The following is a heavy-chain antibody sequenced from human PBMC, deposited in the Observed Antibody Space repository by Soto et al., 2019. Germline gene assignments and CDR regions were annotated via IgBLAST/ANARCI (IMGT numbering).Heavy chain of an antibody. J-gene: IGHJ4*02. V-gene: IGHV4-39*01. CDR1: GGSISSSSYY. Sequence: QLQLQESGPGLVKPSETLSLTCTVSGGSISSSSYYWGWIRQPPGKGLEWIGSIYYSGSTYYNPSLKSRVTISVDTSKNQFSLKLSSVTAADTAVYYCARHLDYDYVWGSYRPIGYFDYWGQGTLVTVSS. CDR2: IYYSGST. D-gene: IGHD3-16*02. CDR3: ARHLDYDYVWGSYRPIGYFDY.